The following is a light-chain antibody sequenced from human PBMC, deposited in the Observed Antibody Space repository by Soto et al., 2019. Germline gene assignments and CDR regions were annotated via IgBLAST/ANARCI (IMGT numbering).Light chain of an antibody. CDR3: QQRTNWRLT. V-gene: IGKV3-11*01. J-gene: IGKJ4*01. CDR2: DAS. Sequence: EIVLTQSPATLSLSPGERATLSCRASQSVNSYFTWYQQKPGQAPRLLIYDASNRATGIPGRFSGSGSGTDFTLTSSSLEPEDFAVYYCQQRTNWRLTFGGGTKVEIK. CDR1: QSVNSY.